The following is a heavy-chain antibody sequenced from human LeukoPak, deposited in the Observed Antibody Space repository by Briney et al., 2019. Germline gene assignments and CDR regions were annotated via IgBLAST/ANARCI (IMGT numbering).Heavy chain of an antibody. Sequence: PSEPLSLTCTVSGGSISSGGYYWSWIRQHPGKGLKWIVYIYYGGSTYYNPSLKSRVTISVDTSKNQCSLKLSSVTAADTAVYYCARSSPPETFDYWGQGTLVTVSS. CDR2: IYYGGST. CDR1: GGSISSGGYY. V-gene: IGHV4-31*03. D-gene: IGHD6-6*01. J-gene: IGHJ4*02. CDR3: ARSSPPETFDY.